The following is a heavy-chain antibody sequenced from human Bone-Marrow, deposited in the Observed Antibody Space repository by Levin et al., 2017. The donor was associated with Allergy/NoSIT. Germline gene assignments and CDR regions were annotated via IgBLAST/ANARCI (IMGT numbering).Heavy chain of an antibody. J-gene: IGHJ3*02. Sequence: GGSLRLSCAASGFTFSDYYMSWIRQAPGKGLEWVSYISSSSSYTNYADSVKGRFTISRDNAKNPLYLQMNSLRAEDTAVYYCARTTSSSWYVLVAFDIWGQGTMVTVSS. D-gene: IGHD6-13*01. CDR3: ARTTSSSWYVLVAFDI. CDR1: GFTFSDYY. CDR2: ISSSSSYT. V-gene: IGHV3-11*03.